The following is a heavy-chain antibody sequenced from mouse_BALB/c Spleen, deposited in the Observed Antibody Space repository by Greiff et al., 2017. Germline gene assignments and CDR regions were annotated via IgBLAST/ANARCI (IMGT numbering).Heavy chain of an antibody. D-gene: IGHD2-14*01. V-gene: IGHV1-7*01. CDR3: ARGGEVRRGFDY. CDR2: INPSTGYT. CDR1: GYTFTSYW. Sequence: VKLMESGAELAKPGASVKMSCKASGYTFTSYWMHWVKQRPGQGLEWIGYINPSTGYTEYNQKFKDKATLTADKSSSTAYMQLSSLTSEDSAVYYCARGGEVRRGFDYWGQGTTLTVSS. J-gene: IGHJ2*01.